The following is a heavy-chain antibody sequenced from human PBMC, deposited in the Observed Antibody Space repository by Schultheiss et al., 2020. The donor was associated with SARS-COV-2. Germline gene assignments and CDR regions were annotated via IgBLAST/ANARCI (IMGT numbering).Heavy chain of an antibody. Sequence: GGSLRLSCAASGFTVSSNYMSWVRQAPGKGLEWVSVIYSGGSTYYADSVKGRFTISRDNSKNTLYLQMNSLRAEDTAVYYCARDRYYDSSGYFWYWGQGTLVTVSS. CDR1: GFTVSSNY. CDR3: ARDRYYDSSGYFWY. D-gene: IGHD3-22*01. V-gene: IGHV3-66*01. CDR2: IYSGGST. J-gene: IGHJ4*02.